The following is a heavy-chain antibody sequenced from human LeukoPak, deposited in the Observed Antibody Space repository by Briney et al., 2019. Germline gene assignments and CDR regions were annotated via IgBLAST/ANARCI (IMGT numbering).Heavy chain of an antibody. Sequence: PGGSLRLSCAASGFTFSSYWMHWVRQAPGKGLVWVSRINSDGSSTSYADSVKGRFTISRDNARNTLYLQMNSLRAEDTAVYYCARDRVVRGVPMDVWGKGTTVTVSS. CDR1: GFTFSSYW. D-gene: IGHD3-10*01. J-gene: IGHJ6*04. CDR3: ARDRVVRGVPMDV. CDR2: INSDGSST. V-gene: IGHV3-74*01.